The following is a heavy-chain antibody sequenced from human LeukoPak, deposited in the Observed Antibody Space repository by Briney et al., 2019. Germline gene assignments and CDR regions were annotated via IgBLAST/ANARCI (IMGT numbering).Heavy chain of an antibody. CDR1: GGSFSGYY. D-gene: IGHD3-10*01. CDR2: INHSGST. J-gene: IGHJ4*02. Sequence: SETLSLTCAVYGGSFSGYYWSWIRQPPGKGLEWIGEINHSGSTNYNPSLKSRVTISVDTSKNQFSLKLSSVTAADTAVYYCASGYYYRNDYWGQGTLVTVSS. V-gene: IGHV4-34*01. CDR3: ASGYYYRNDY.